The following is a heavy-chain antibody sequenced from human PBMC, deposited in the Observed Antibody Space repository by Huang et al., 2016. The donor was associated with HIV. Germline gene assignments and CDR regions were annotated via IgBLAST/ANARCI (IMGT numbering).Heavy chain of an antibody. J-gene: IGHJ6*03. CDR2: ILPGYSAT. CDR3: AREGGSRYYMDV. D-gene: IGHD3-16*01. V-gene: IGHV5-51*03. CDR1: GYSFRSYW. Sequence: EVQLVQSGAEVKKPGESLRISCKGSGYSFRSYWIGWVRQMTGKGLEWMGFILPGYSATRYRPSFQCLVTISADKSIITAYLQWSSLKASDTAMYYCAREGGSRYYMDVWGKGTTVTVSS.